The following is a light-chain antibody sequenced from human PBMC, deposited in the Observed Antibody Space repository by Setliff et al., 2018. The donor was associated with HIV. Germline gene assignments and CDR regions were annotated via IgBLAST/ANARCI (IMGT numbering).Light chain of an antibody. V-gene: IGLV2-14*03. CDR1: SSDVGGYNY. CDR2: DVS. J-gene: IGLJ1*01. Sequence: QSALTQPASVSGSPGQSITISCTGTSSDVGGYNYVSWYQQHPGKAPKLMIYDVSNRPSGVSSRFSGSKSGNTASLTISGLQAEDEADYYCSSYSTSGTLFGAGTKVTVL. CDR3: SSYSTSGTL.